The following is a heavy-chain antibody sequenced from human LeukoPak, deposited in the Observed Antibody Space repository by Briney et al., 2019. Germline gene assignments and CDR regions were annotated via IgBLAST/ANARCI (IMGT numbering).Heavy chain of an antibody. D-gene: IGHD3-22*01. CDR3: ARDLEDSSPFGAFDM. CDR2: IWFDGIRK. V-gene: IGHV3-33*01. CDR1: GFTFSNYG. Sequence: GGSLRLSCAASGFTFSNYGMHWVRQVPGKGLEWVAAIWFDGIRKYYADSVKGRLTISRDNSKNTLYLQMSSLRAEDTAVYYCARDLEDSSPFGAFDMWGQGTMVTVSS. J-gene: IGHJ3*02.